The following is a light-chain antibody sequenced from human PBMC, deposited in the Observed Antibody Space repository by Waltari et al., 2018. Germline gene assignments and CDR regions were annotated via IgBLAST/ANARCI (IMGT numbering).Light chain of an antibody. J-gene: IGKJ2*03. CDR3: QQYYSIPRS. CDR1: QSVLFSSNNENY. Sequence: DIVMTQSPDSLAVSLGERATINCKSSQSVLFSSNNENYLAWYQQKPGQPPKLLIYWASTRESGVPDRFSGSGSGIDFTLTISSLQAEDVAVYYCQQYYSIPRSFGQGTKLEIK. V-gene: IGKV4-1*01. CDR2: WAS.